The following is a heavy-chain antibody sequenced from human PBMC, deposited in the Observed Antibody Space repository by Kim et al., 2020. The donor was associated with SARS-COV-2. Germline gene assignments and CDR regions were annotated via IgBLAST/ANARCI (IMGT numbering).Heavy chain of an antibody. Sequence: GGSLRLSCAASGFTFNQYSMNWVRRAPGRGLEWISSISAASHNIYYAESVRGRFIISRDNGKHSLSLQMNRLSAEDTAVYYCVRGYGSGLLWGQGTLVTASS. CDR2: ISAASHNI. CDR1: GFTFNQYS. CDR3: VRGYGSGLL. V-gene: IGHV3-21*01. J-gene: IGHJ4*02. D-gene: IGHD3-10*01.